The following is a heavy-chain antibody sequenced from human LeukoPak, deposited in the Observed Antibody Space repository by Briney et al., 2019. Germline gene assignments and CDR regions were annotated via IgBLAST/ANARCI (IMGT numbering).Heavy chain of an antibody. CDR1: GGSISSSKYY. CDR3: ARGAYYYDSSGFYYFDY. CDR2: IYYSGSA. Sequence: PSETLSLTCTVSGGSISSSKYYWGWIRQPPGKGLEWIGSIYYSGSAYYNPSLKSRVTISVDTSKNQFSLKLSSVTAADTAVYYCARGAYYYDSSGFYYFDYWGQGTLVTVSS. D-gene: IGHD3-22*01. V-gene: IGHV4-39*07. J-gene: IGHJ4*02.